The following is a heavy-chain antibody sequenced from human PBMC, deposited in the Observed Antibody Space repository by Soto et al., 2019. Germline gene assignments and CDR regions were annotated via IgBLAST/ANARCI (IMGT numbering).Heavy chain of an antibody. J-gene: IGHJ3*02. CDR1: GGTFSSYA. Sequence: SVKVSCKASGGTFSSYAISWVRQAPGQGLEWMGGIIPIFGTANYAQKFQGRVTITADKSTSTAYMELSSLRSEDTAVYYCARDLLTDYYDSSGPQTSAFDIWGQGTMVTVSS. CDR3: ARDLLTDYYDSSGPQTSAFDI. CDR2: IIPIFGTA. V-gene: IGHV1-69*06. D-gene: IGHD3-22*01.